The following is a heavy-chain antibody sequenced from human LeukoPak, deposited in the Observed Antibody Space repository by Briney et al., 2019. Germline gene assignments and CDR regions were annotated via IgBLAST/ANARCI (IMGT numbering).Heavy chain of an antibody. Sequence: PGGSLRLSCAASGFTFSSYSMNWVRQAPGKGLEWVANIKEDGNEKYYVESVKGRFTISRDNANNSVYLQMNSLRAEDTAVYYCAREISDTSSWSDIPPWFDPWGQGTLVTVSS. D-gene: IGHD6-13*01. CDR3: AREISDTSSWSDIPPWFDP. V-gene: IGHV3-7*01. CDR1: GFTFSSYS. J-gene: IGHJ5*02. CDR2: IKEDGNEK.